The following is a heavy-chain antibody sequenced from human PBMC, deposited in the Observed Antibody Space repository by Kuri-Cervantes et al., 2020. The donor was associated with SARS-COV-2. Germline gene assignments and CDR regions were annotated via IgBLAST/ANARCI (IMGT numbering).Heavy chain of an antibody. Sequence: SVKVSCKASGGTFSSYAISWVRQAPGQGLEWMGRIIPIFGTANYAQKFQGRVTITRNTSISTAYMELSSLRSEDTAVYYCARGLDHFLMDVWGKGTTVTVSS. CDR3: ARGLDHFLMDV. CDR1: GGTFSSYA. J-gene: IGHJ6*03. D-gene: IGHD2/OR15-2a*01. V-gene: IGHV1-69*05. CDR2: IIPIFGTA.